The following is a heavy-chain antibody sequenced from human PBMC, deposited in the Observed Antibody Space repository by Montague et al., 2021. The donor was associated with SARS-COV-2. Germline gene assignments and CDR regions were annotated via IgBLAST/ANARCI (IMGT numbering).Heavy chain of an antibody. V-gene: IGHV4-59*13. CDR3: TRDRGIAAADNYYYGMDV. CDR1: GDSIRSYH. CDR2: ISDSGRT. Sequence: SETLSLTCTVSGDSIRSYHWTWIRQPPAKGLEWIGRISDSGRTIYNPSLKRRVTISVDTSKNQFFLNLRSMVAADTAIYYCTRDRGIAAADNYYYGMDVWGPGTTVTVSS. J-gene: IGHJ6*02. D-gene: IGHD6-13*01.